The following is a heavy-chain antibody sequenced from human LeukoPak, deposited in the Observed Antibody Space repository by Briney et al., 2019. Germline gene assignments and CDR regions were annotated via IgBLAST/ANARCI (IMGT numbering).Heavy chain of an antibody. Sequence: GGSLRLSCAASGWTVITNDMTWVRQAPGKGLEWVSVLYSDGNTKYAASVQGRFTISRDTSKNNLYLEMNSLTPDDTAVYYCARGVEQLAANTLAYWGQETLVTVAS. CDR2: LYSDGNT. D-gene: IGHD1/OR15-1a*01. CDR3: ARGVEQLAANTLAY. CDR1: GWTVITND. J-gene: IGHJ4*02. V-gene: IGHV3-53*01.